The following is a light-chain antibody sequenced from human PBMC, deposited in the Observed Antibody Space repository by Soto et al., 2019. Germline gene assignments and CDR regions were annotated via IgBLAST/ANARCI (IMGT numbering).Light chain of an antibody. CDR2: SND. Sequence: QSVLTQPPSGSGTPGQRVTISFSGSSSNIGSNTVNWYQQLSGTAPKLLIYSNDQRPSGVPDRFSGSKSGTSASLAISGLQSEYEADYSWAAEDDTLNGYVVGAGTKVTDL. CDR1: SSNIGSNT. CDR3: AAEDDTLNGYV. J-gene: IGLJ1*01. V-gene: IGLV1-44*01.